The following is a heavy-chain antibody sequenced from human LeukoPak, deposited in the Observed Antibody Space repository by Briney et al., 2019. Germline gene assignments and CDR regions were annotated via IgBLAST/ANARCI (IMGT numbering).Heavy chain of an antibody. Sequence: GGSLRLSCAASGFTFSSYWMSWVRQAPGKGLEWVANIKQDGSEKYYVDSVKGRFTISRDNAKNSLYLQMNSLRAEDTAVYYCARDHLVVQWLVLYSPIDYWGQGTLVTVSS. D-gene: IGHD6-19*01. CDR3: ARDHLVVQWLVLYSPIDY. J-gene: IGHJ4*02. CDR2: IKQDGSEK. CDR1: GFTFSSYW. V-gene: IGHV3-7*01.